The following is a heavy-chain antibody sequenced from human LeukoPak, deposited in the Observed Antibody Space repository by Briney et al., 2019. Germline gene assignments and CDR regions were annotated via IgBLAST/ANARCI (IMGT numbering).Heavy chain of an antibody. CDR2: ISGSCGGT. CDR3: AKRGVVIRVILVGFHKEAYYFDS. J-gene: IGHJ4*02. V-gene: IGHV3-23*01. D-gene: IGHD3-22*01. CDR1: GITLSNYA. Sequence: GGSLRLSCAASGITLSNYAMSWVRQAPGKGLEWVAGISGSCGGTHYADSVKGRVTISRDNPKITLYLQMNNLRAGDTAVYFCAKRGVVIRVILVGFHKEAYYFDSWGQGALVTVSS.